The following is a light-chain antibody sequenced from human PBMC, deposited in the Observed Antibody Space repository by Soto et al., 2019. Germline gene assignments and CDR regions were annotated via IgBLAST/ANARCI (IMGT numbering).Light chain of an antibody. Sequence: DIQMTQSPSTLSASVGDRVTITCRASQSISSWLAWYQQKPGKAPKLLIYDACSLESGVSSRFSGSASGKKFTLTISSLQPDDFADYDWKHYNSYWTFGQGTKVEIK. CDR1: QSISSW. V-gene: IGKV1-5*01. J-gene: IGKJ1*01. CDR2: DAC. CDR3: KHYNSYWT.